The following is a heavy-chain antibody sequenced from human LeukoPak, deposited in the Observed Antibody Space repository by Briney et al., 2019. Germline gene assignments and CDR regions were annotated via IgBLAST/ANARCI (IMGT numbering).Heavy chain of an antibody. V-gene: IGHV3-66*01. Sequence: GGSLRLSCAASGFTFSSYGMYWVRQAPGKGLEWVSVIYSGGSTYYADSVKGRFTISRDNSKNTLYLQMNSLRAEDTAVYYCARDSLSSSYDYWGQGTLVTVSS. CDR2: IYSGGST. CDR1: GFTFSSYG. J-gene: IGHJ4*02. D-gene: IGHD6-13*01. CDR3: ARDSLSSSYDY.